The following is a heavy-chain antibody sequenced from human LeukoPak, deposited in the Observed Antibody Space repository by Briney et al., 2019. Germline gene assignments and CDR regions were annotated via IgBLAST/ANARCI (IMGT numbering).Heavy chain of an antibody. CDR1: GGSFSGYY. Sequence: SETLSLTCAVYGGSFSGYYWSWIRQPPGKGLEWIGEINHSGSTNYNPSHKSRVTISVDTSKNQFSLKLSSVTAADTAVYYCARGRPPYSSSWYARFSNWFDPWGQGTLVTVSS. D-gene: IGHD6-13*01. CDR2: INHSGST. J-gene: IGHJ5*02. CDR3: ARGRPPYSSSWYARFSNWFDP. V-gene: IGHV4-34*01.